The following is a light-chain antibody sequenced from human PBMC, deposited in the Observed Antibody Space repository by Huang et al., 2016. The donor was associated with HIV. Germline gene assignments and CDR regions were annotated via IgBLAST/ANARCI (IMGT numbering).Light chain of an antibody. CDR3: QQYGSTLPWT. CDR1: QSISSTY. V-gene: IGKV3-20*01. J-gene: IGKJ1*01. CDR2: IAS. Sequence: EIVLTQSPGTLSLSPGEGSTPPCRASQSISSTYLAWYQQKPGQPPRLLISIASTRATGSQDRFSGSGSGTDFTLTISRLEPEDFAVYYCQQYGSTLPWTFGQGTKVEIK.